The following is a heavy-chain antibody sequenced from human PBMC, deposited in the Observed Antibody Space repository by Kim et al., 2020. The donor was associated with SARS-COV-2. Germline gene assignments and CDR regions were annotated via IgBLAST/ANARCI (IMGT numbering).Heavy chain of an antibody. V-gene: IGHV4-59*13. CDR2: IYYTGST. J-gene: IGHJ4*02. D-gene: IGHD2-2*01. CDR3: AREASSSRAFDY. CDR1: GDSMRNFY. Sequence: SETLSLTCTVSGDSMRNFYWNWIRQPPGKGLEWIGFIYYTGSTNFNPSFKSRVTMSVDTSNNQFSLRLSSVTAADTAVYYCAREASSSRAFDYWGQGTLVNVSS.